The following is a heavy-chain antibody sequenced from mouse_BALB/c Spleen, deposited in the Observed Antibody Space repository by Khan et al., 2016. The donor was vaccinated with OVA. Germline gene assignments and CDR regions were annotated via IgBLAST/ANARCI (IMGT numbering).Heavy chain of an antibody. Sequence: EVELVESGGGLVQPGGTLKLSCATSGFTFSDFYMCWVRQTPEKRLEWVAYISNGGGSTYYPDTVKGRFTISRDNAKNTLYLQMSRLKSEDTAIYYSARRRDAYSWFTYWGQGTLVTVSA. CDR2: ISNGGGST. J-gene: IGHJ3*01. V-gene: IGHV5-12*02. D-gene: IGHD2-3*01. CDR3: ARRRDAYSWFTY. CDR1: GFTFSDFY.